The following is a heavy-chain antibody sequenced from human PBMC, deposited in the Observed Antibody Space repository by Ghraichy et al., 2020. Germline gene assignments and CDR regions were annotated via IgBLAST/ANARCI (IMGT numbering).Heavy chain of an antibody. CDR1: GFTFSSYE. Sequence: GGSLRLSCAASGFTFSSYEMNWVRQAPGKGLEWVSYISSSGSTIYYADSVKGRFTISRDNAKNSLYLQMNSLRAEDTAVYYCARDRWYYGSGSYYDYWGQGTLVTVSS. CDR2: ISSSGSTI. CDR3: ARDRWYYGSGSYYDY. V-gene: IGHV3-48*03. D-gene: IGHD3-10*01. J-gene: IGHJ4*02.